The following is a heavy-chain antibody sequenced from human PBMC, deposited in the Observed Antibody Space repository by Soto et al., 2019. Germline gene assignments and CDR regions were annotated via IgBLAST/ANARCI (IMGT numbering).Heavy chain of an antibody. Sequence: QAQLVQSGAEMKKPGASVKVSCKATGYTFSAYTRNWVRQAPGQSLEWMGWINAGSGNTKYSQNFQGRVSITRDTSASTVYMELTGLTSEDTAVYYCARDTETLGPRANDALDIWGQGTMVTVSS. D-gene: IGHD3-3*02. J-gene: IGHJ3*02. CDR2: INAGSGNT. CDR1: GYTFSAYT. V-gene: IGHV1-3*01. CDR3: ARDTETLGPRANDALDI.